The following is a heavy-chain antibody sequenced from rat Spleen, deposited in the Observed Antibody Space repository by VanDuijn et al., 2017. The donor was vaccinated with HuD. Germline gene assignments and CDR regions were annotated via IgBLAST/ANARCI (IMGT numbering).Heavy chain of an antibody. V-gene: IGHV5-58*01. CDR3: TRRRGAHFDY. Sequence: EVQLVETGGGSVQPGGSLKLSCVTSGFTFSSSWMYWIRQAPGKGLEWVSAINTDGGGTYYPDSVKGRFTVSRDNAKSTLYLQVDSLRSEDTATYYCTRRRGAHFDYWGQGVVVTVSS. J-gene: IGHJ2*01. CDR2: INTDGGGT. D-gene: IGHD1-11*01. CDR1: GFTFSSSW.